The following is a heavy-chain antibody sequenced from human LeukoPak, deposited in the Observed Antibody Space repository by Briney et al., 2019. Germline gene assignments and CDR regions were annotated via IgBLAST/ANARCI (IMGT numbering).Heavy chain of an antibody. Sequence: SETLSLTCTVSGGSISSSSYYWGWIRQPPGKGLEWIGEINHSGSTNYNPSLKSRVIVSVDTSKNQFSLKLTSVTVADTAVYYCARGLFGPSDSAADPEHNDYWGQGTLVTVSS. D-gene: IGHD2-21*01. CDR3: ARGLFGPSDSAADPEHNDY. J-gene: IGHJ4*02. CDR1: GGSISSSSYY. CDR2: INHSGST. V-gene: IGHV4-39*07.